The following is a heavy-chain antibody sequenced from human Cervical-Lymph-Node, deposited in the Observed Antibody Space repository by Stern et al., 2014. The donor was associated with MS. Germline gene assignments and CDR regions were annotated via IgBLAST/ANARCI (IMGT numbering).Heavy chain of an antibody. V-gene: IGHV1-2*04. CDR3: AAKEYPSLEY. CDR2: INPNTGGT. D-gene: IGHD2/OR15-2a*01. Sequence: VHLVESGAEVKKPGASVKVSCKASDYPFTDYYLHWVRQAPGQGLEWIGWINPNTGGTKSAKQFQGWVTMPRDTSIRTAYMELRRLNPHDTAVYYCAAKEYPSLEYWGQGTLVPVSS. J-gene: IGHJ4*01. CDR1: DYPFTDYY.